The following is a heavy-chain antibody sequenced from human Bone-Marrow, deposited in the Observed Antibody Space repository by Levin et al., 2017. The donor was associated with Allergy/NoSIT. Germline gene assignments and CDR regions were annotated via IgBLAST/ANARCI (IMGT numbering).Heavy chain of an antibody. Sequence: GESLKISCAASGFTFSSYAMSWVRQAPGKGLDWVSAISGSGTSTYYADSVKGRFTISRDNSMTTLYLQMNSLRAEDTAVYYCAKGAGWVAGAVALIWGQGTLVTFSS. D-gene: IGHD6-19*01. CDR1: GFTFSSYA. V-gene: IGHV3-23*01. J-gene: IGHJ4*02. CDR2: ISGSGTST. CDR3: AKGAGWVAGAVALI.